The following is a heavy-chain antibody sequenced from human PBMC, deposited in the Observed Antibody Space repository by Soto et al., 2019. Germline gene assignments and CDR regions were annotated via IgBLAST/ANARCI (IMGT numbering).Heavy chain of an antibody. J-gene: IGHJ3*02. D-gene: IGHD6-19*01. Sequence: SETLSLTCTVSGGSISSSSYYWGWIRQPPGKGLEWIGSIYYSGNTYNNPSLKSRVTISVDTSKNQFSLKLSSLTAADTAMYYCARLLRFSTAVAGPFGSFEIWGQGTLVTVSS. CDR2: IYYSGNT. V-gene: IGHV4-39*01. CDR3: ARLLRFSTAVAGPFGSFEI. CDR1: GGSISSSSYY.